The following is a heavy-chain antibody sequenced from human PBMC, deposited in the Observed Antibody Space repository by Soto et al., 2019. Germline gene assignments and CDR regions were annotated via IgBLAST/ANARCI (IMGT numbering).Heavy chain of an antibody. CDR1: GYTFTSYG. CDR3: ARDGRGYCSGSSCLSWFDP. V-gene: IGHV1-18*01. D-gene: IGHD2-15*01. CDR2: ISAYNGNT. Sequence: QVQLVQSGAEVKKPGASVKVSCKASGYTFTSYGISWVRQAPGQGLEWMGWISAYNGNTNYAQKLQGRVTMTTDTSTRTAYMALRSLRSDDTAVYYCARDGRGYCSGSSCLSWFDPWGQGTLVTVSS. J-gene: IGHJ5*02.